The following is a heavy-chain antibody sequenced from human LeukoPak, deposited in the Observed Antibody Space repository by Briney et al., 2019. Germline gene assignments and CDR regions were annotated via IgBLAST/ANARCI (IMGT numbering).Heavy chain of an antibody. J-gene: IGHJ4*02. CDR3: ARGGGYCNSISCYFDY. D-gene: IGHD2-2*01. CDR1: GGSIINHY. V-gene: IGHV4-59*11. Sequence: PSETLSLTCTVSGGSIINHYCTWIRQAPGKGLEFIGYIYYIGSPNYNPSLKSRVTISMDTSKNQFSLNLISVTAADTAVYYCARGGGYCNSISCYFDYWGQGTLVTVSS. CDR2: IYYIGSP.